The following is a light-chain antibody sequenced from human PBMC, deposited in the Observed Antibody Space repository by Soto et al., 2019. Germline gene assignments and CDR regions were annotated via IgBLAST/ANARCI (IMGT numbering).Light chain of an antibody. V-gene: IGKV3-20*01. Sequence: VLTQSPGTLSLSPGERATLSCRASQSVSNNYLAWYQQKPGQAPRLLIYGASSRATGIPDRFAGSGSGTDFTLTITRLEPEDFAVYYCQQYGSSPRTFGQGTKVEVK. CDR1: QSVSNNY. CDR3: QQYGSSPRT. CDR2: GAS. J-gene: IGKJ1*01.